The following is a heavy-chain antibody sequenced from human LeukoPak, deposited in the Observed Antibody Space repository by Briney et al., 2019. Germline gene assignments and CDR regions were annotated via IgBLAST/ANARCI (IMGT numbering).Heavy chain of an antibody. V-gene: IGHV3-23*01. CDR2: ITSSGGGT. J-gene: IGHJ5*01. Sequence: PGGSLRLSCAASGFTFSTYAMTWVRQAPGKGLEWVSSITSSGGGTYYADSVRGRFTISRDNSKNTLYLQMKSLRVEDTAIYYCARAPLGMGFDSWGQGTLVTVPS. CDR3: ARAPLGMGFDS. D-gene: IGHD3-3*01. CDR1: GFTFSTYA.